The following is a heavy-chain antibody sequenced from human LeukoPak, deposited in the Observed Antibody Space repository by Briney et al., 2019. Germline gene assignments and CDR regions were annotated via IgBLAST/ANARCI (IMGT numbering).Heavy chain of an antibody. CDR3: AKDSAFYYIDV. CDR2: IQYDGSNE. Sequence: GGSLRLSCAASGFTFSSYGMHWVRQAPGKGLEWVAYIQYDGSNEQYADSVKGRFSISRDSSKNILYLQMNSLKGDDTAVYYCAKDSAFYYIDVWGKGTTVIISS. D-gene: IGHD3-10*01. V-gene: IGHV3-30*02. J-gene: IGHJ6*03. CDR1: GFTFSSYG.